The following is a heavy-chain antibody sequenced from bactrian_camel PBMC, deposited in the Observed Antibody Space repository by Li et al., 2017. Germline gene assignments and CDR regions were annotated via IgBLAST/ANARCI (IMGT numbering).Heavy chain of an antibody. J-gene: IGHJ4*01. V-gene: IGHV3S60*01. D-gene: IGHD5*01. CDR3: WATEPDLRQYMGWVRAPEDY. Sequence: QVQLVESGGGSVQAGGSLRLSCAASGYTFANKCVAWFRQAPGKEREVVARVYMQPGSTFYADSVKGRFTLSRDDATNTLYLQMNNTKPEDTAMYYCWATEPDLRQYMGWVRAPEDYWGQGTQVTVS. CDR1: GYTFANKC. CDR2: VYMQPGST.